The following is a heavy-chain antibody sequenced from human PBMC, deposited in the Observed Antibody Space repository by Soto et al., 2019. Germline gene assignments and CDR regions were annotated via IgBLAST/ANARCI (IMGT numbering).Heavy chain of an antibody. CDR1: GFTFSSYS. CDR3: ARDQRNGYYDSSGYYVGAFDI. D-gene: IGHD3-22*01. CDR2: ISSSSSYI. J-gene: IGHJ3*02. V-gene: IGHV3-21*01. Sequence: SLRLSCAASGFTFSSYSMNWVRQAPGKGLEWVSSISSSSSYIYYADSVKGRFTISRDNAKNSLYLQMNSLRAEDTAVYYCARDQRNGYYDSSGYYVGAFDIWGQGTMVTVSS.